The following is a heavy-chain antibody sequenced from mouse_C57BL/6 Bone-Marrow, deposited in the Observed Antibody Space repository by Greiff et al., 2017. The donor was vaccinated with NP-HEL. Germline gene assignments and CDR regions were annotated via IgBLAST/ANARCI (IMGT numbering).Heavy chain of an antibody. CDR2: IYPGSGNT. V-gene: IGHV1-76*01. CDR1: GYTFTDYS. J-gene: IGHJ1*03. Sequence: VQLQQSGAELVRPGASVKLSCKASGYTFTDYSINWVKQRPGQGLEWIARIYPGSGNTYYIEKFKGKATLTAEKSSSTDYMQLSSLTSEDSAVYFCAREVSTVVAHWYFDGWGTGTTVTVSS. CDR3: AREVSTVVAHWYFDG. D-gene: IGHD1-1*01.